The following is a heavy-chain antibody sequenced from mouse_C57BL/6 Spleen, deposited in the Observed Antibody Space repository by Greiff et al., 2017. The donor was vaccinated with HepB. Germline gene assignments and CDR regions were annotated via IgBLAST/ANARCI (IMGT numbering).Heavy chain of an antibody. D-gene: IGHD2-4*01. CDR2: IDPNSGGT. J-gene: IGHJ4*01. CDR1: GYTFTSYW. Sequence: QVQLQQPGAELVKPGASVKLSCKASGYTFTSYWMHWVKQRPGRGLEWIGRIDPNSGGTKYTEKFKSKATLTVDKPSSTAYMPLSSLTSEDSAVYYCARDEYDVGDAMDYWGQGTSVTVSS. V-gene: IGHV1-72*01. CDR3: ARDEYDVGDAMDY.